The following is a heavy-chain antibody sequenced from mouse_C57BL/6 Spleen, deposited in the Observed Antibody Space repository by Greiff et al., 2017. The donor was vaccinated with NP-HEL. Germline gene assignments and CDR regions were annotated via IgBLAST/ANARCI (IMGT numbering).Heavy chain of an antibody. V-gene: IGHV1-42*01. CDR3: ARRYGSSYDYAMDD. D-gene: IGHD1-1*01. CDR2: INPSTGGT. Sequence: VQLQQSGPELVKPGASVKISCKASGYSFTGYYMNWVKQSPEKSLEWIGEINPSTGGTTYNQKFKAKATLTVDKSSSTAYMQLKSLTSVDSAVYYCARRYGSSYDYAMDDWGQGTSVTVSS. CDR1: GYSFTGYY. J-gene: IGHJ4*01.